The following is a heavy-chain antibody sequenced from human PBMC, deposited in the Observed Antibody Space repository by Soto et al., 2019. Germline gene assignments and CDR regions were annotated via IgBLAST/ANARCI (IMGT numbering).Heavy chain of an antibody. D-gene: IGHD2-2*01. CDR1: GCSIRSGGYY. J-gene: IGHJ4*02. Sequence: PSETLSLPCPVSGCSIRSGGYYWSWIRQHPGKGLEWIGYIYYSGSTYYSPSLKSRVTISVDTSKNQFSLKLSSVTAADTAVYYCARDRVVPAATQPYSFDYWGQGTLVNV. V-gene: IGHV4-31*03. CDR3: ARDRVVPAATQPYSFDY. CDR2: IYYSGST.